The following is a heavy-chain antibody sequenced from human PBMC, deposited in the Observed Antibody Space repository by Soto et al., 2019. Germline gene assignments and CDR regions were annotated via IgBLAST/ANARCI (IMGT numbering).Heavy chain of an antibody. CDR3: ARPLRLLADYYGMEV. J-gene: IGHJ6*02. CDR1: GYSFTSYW. V-gene: IGHV5-51*01. CDR2: IYPGDSDT. Sequence: PGESLKISCKGSGYSFTSYWIGWVRQMPGKGLEWMGIIYPGDSDTRYSPSFRGQVTMSADKSITTAYLQWSSLKASDTAIYYCARPLRLLADYYGMEVWGQGTMVTVSS. D-gene: IGHD3-3*01.